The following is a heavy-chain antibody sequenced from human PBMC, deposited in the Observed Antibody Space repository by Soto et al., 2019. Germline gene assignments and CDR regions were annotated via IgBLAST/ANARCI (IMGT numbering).Heavy chain of an antibody. D-gene: IGHD1-1*01. CDR3: ATRRYYYYYYMDV. CDR1: GGSFSGYY. J-gene: IGHJ6*03. CDR2: INHSGST. Sequence: SETLSLTCAVYGGSFSGYYWSWLRQPPGKGLEWIGEINHSGSTNYNPSLKSRVTISVDTSKNQFSLKLSSVTAADTAVYYCATRRYYYYYYMDVWGKGTTVTVSS. V-gene: IGHV4-34*01.